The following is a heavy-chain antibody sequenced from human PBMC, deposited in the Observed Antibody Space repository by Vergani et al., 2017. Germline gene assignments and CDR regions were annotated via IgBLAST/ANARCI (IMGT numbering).Heavy chain of an antibody. D-gene: IGHD3-22*01. Sequence: QVQLVESGGGVVQPGRSLRLSCAASGFRFSSYGMNWVRQAPGKGLEWVAVIWYDGSNKYYADSVKGRFTISRDNSKNTLYLQMNSLRAEDTAVYYCARAQEGYYDSSGYYGYYMDVWGKGTTVTVSS. CDR2: IWYDGSNK. J-gene: IGHJ6*03. CDR3: ARAQEGYYDSSGYYGYYMDV. V-gene: IGHV3-30*19. CDR1: GFRFSSYG.